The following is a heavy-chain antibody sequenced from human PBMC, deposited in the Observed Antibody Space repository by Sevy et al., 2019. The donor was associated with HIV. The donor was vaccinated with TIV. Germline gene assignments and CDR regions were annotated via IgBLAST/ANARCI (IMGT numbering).Heavy chain of an antibody. CDR1: GFTFSSYW. J-gene: IGHJ4*02. D-gene: IGHD6-19*01. CDR2: IKQDGSEK. V-gene: IGHV3-7*01. CDR3: ARDSSGFGDY. Sequence: GGSLRLSCTASGFTFSSYWMSWVRQAPGKGLEWVANIKQDGSEKYYVDSVKGRFTISRDNAKSSLCLQMNSLRAEETAVYYCARDSSGFGDYWGQGTLVTVSS.